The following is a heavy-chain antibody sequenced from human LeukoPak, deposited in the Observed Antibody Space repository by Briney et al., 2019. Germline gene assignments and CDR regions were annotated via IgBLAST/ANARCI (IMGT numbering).Heavy chain of an antibody. J-gene: IGHJ4*02. Sequence: ATVKVSCKASGGTSNSHAISWVRQAPGQGLEWMGRIIPNLGTTNRAQNFQDRVTLTADKYTHTAYIELTSLTSDDTAVYYCATTNDGGGYQWGDFFDFWGQGTLVTVSS. D-gene: IGHD3-22*01. CDR2: IIPNLGTT. CDR3: ATTNDGGGYQWGDFFDF. CDR1: GGTSNSHA. V-gene: IGHV1-69*04.